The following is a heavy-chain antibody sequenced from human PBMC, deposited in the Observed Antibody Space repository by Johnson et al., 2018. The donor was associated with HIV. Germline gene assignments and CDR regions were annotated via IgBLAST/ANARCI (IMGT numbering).Heavy chain of an antibody. CDR1: GFTVSSNY. D-gene: IGHD5-18*01. J-gene: IGHJ3*02. Sequence: EVQLVESGGGLIQPGGSLRLSCVGSGFTVSSNYMSWVRQAPGKGLDWVTFIRYDGSEEYYVDSVKGRFTISRDNAKNSLYLQLNSLTAADTAVYYCARERGPWKHLWLRDAFDIWGQGTMVTVSS. CDR3: ARERGPWKHLWLRDAFDI. V-gene: IGHV3-7*03. CDR2: IRYDGSEE.